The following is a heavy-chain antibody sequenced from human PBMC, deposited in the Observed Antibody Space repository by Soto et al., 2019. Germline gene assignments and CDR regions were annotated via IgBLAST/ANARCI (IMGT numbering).Heavy chain of an antibody. CDR1: GYSFTVHY. CDR2: IYPEKGSP. Sequence: QVRLVQSEAEIKEPGAPVKLSCRASGYSFTVHYLHWVRQAPGQQPEWMAWIYPEKGSPRIAYHFQDRVTLSRYKSLDTAFLGLRRLRSDDTANYCGVRDGALCALSNFDVWGRGTVVTVAS. J-gene: IGHJ3*01. V-gene: IGHV1-2*07. CDR3: VRDGALCALSNFDV. D-gene: IGHD3-10*02.